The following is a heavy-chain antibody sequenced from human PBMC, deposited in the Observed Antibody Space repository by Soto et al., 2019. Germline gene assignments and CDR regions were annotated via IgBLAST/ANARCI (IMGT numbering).Heavy chain of an antibody. J-gene: IGHJ6*02. V-gene: IGHV3-21*01. Sequence: GGSLRLSCEACGFNYNDYSLHWVRQASQKGLEWVSSISSSGTYIYDADSVKGRFAISRDNANNVMYLQMDTLRAEDTAVYYCVRAGHVFDVHYYGMDLWGQGTTVTVSS. CDR1: GFNYNDYS. D-gene: IGHD3-10*01. CDR2: ISSSGTYI. CDR3: VRAGHVFDVHYYGMDL.